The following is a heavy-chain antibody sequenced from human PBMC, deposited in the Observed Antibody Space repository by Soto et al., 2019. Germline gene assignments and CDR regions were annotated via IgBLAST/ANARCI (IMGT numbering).Heavy chain of an antibody. CDR3: ARHGVNYDILTGYYPIPYYFDY. V-gene: IGHV4-59*08. D-gene: IGHD3-9*01. J-gene: IGHJ4*02. CDR1: DGAISSYY. Sequence: SETLSLTCTVSDGAISSYYWSWIRQPPGKGLEWIGYIYYSGSTNYNPSLKSRVTISVDTSKNQFSLKLSSVTAADTVVYYCARHGVNYDILTGYYPIPYYFDYWGQGTLVTVSS. CDR2: IYYSGST.